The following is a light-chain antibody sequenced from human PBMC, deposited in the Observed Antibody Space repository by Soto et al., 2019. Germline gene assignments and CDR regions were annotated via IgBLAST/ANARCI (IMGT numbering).Light chain of an antibody. CDR2: AAS. Sequence: EVVLTQSPGTLSLSPGERVTLSCRASQNVAGNYLAWYQQKPGQAPRLLIFAASDRATGIPDRFTGGGSGADFPLTISRLEPEDFAVYYCQQYGFSLTFGGGTKVDIK. V-gene: IGKV3-20*01. CDR1: QNVAGNY. CDR3: QQYGFSLT. J-gene: IGKJ4*01.